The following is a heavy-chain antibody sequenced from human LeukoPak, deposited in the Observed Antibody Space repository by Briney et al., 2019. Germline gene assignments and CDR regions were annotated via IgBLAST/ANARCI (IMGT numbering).Heavy chain of an antibody. CDR1: GESFSGYY. CDR3: ARIVYYDSSGYFYHFDY. CDR2: INHSGST. V-gene: IGHV4-34*01. J-gene: IGHJ4*02. Sequence: PSETLSLTCAVSGESFSGYYWSWIRQPPGKGLEWIGEINHSGSTYYNPSLKSRVTISVDTSKNQFSLKLSSVTAADTAVYYCARIVYYDSSGYFYHFDYWGQGTLVTVSS. D-gene: IGHD3-22*01.